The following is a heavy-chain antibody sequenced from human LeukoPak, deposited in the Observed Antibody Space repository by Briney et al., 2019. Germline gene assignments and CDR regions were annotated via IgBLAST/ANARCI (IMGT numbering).Heavy chain of an antibody. D-gene: IGHD3-22*01. CDR2: IYTSGST. V-gene: IGHV4-4*07. Sequence: SGTLSLTCTFFGGSISSYYWSWIRQPAGKGLEWIGRIYTSGSTNYNPSLKSRVTISVDTSKNQFSLKLSSVTAADTAVYFCARGPYSYDSSGAFDIWGQGTMVTVSS. CDR1: GGSISSYY. J-gene: IGHJ3*02. CDR3: ARGPYSYDSSGAFDI.